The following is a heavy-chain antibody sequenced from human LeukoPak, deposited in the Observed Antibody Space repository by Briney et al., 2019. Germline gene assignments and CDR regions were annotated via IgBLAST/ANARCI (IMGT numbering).Heavy chain of an antibody. J-gene: IGHJ4*02. V-gene: IGHV3-33*01. D-gene: IGHD1-26*01. CDR3: ARDLNSGSYRGYFDY. CDR2: IWYDGSNK. CDR1: GFTFSGYG. Sequence: GGSLRLSCAASGFTFSGYGMHWVRQAPGKGLEWVAVIWYDGSNKYYADSVKGRFTISRDNSKNTLYLQMNSLRAEDTAVYYCARDLNSGSYRGYFDYWGQGTLVTVSS.